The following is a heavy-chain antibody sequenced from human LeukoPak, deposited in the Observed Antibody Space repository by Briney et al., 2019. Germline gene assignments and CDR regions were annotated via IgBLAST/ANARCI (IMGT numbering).Heavy chain of an antibody. D-gene: IGHD6-19*01. J-gene: IGHJ3*02. CDR2: IIPIFGTA. Sequence: SVKVSCKASGGTFSSYAISWVRQAPGQGLEWMGRIIPIFGTASYAQKFQGRVTITTDESTSTAYMELSSLRSEDTAVYYCAKPLIAVAGTSAFDIWGQGTMVTVSS. CDR3: AKPLIAVAGTSAFDI. CDR1: GGTFSSYA. V-gene: IGHV1-69*05.